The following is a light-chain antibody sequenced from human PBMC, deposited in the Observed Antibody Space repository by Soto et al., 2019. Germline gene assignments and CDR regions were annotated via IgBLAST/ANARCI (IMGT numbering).Light chain of an antibody. CDR2: KAS. CDR1: QNINSW. Sequence: DIQMTQSPSTLSASVGDRVTITCRASQNINSWLAWYQQKPGKAPNLLIYKASRLESGVPSRFSGSGSGTEFTLTISSLQPEDFGSYYCQEYKNDYGTFGQGTKVDIK. CDR3: QEYKNDYGT. J-gene: IGKJ1*01. V-gene: IGKV1-5*03.